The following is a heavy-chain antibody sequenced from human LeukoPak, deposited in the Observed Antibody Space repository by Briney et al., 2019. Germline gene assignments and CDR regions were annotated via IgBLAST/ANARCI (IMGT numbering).Heavy chain of an antibody. CDR1: GGSISSYY. CDR2: IYYSGST. CDR3: ARDRYGGFDY. V-gene: IGHV4-59*01. D-gene: IGHD1-26*01. Sequence: PSETLSLTCTVSGGSISSYYWSWIRQPPGKGLEWIGYIYYSGSTNYNPSLKSRVTISVDTSKNQFSLKLSSVTAADMAVYYCARDRYGGFDYWGQGTLVTVSS. J-gene: IGHJ4*02.